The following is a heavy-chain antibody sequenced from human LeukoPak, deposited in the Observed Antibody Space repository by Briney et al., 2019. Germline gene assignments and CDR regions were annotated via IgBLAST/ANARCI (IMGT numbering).Heavy chain of an antibody. Sequence: GGSLRLSCAASGFTFSSCAMSWVRQAPGKGLEWVSAITGTGGHTYYVASVQGRFTVSRDNSRNTLYLQMSSLRGEDSAIYYCAKVRDTREWYKDAFDVWGQGTRVTVSS. D-gene: IGHD3-3*01. CDR1: GFTFSSCA. J-gene: IGHJ3*01. V-gene: IGHV3-23*01. CDR3: AKVRDTREWYKDAFDV. CDR2: ITGTGGHT.